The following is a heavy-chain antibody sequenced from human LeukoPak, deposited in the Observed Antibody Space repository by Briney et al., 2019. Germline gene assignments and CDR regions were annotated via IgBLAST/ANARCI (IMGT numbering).Heavy chain of an antibody. V-gene: IGHV4-39*07. CDR3: ARDAGIGGYYAHYYMDV. Sequence: PSETLSLTCTVSGGSISSTSYYWGWIRQPPGKGLEWIGSMYYRGSTYYNPSLKSRVSISVDTSKNEFSLKLSSVTAADTAVYYCARDAGIGGYYAHYYMDVWGKGTTVTISS. J-gene: IGHJ6*03. D-gene: IGHD3-22*01. CDR2: MYYRGST. CDR1: GGSISSTSYY.